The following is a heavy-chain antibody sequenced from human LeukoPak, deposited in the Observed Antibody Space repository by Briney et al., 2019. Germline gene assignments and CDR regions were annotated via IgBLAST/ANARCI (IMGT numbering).Heavy chain of an antibody. Sequence: GGSLRLSCAAHGFTFSNYAIHWGRQAPGKGLEWVAFISDDGSRQHYADSVKGRFTISRDNSKNTLNLQMNSLRAEDTAVYYCVTDRTGTYTLDYWGQGTLVTVSS. CDR2: ISDDGSRQ. V-gene: IGHV3-30-3*01. J-gene: IGHJ4*02. CDR3: VTDRTGTYTLDY. D-gene: IGHD3-10*01. CDR1: GFTFSNYA.